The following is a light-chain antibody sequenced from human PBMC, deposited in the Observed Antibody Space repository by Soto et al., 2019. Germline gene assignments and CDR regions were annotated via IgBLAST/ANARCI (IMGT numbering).Light chain of an antibody. V-gene: IGKV1-5*01. CDR3: QQYNSYSYT. CDR1: QSISSW. CDR2: DAS. Sequence: DLQMTQSPSALSASVGDRVTITCRASQSISSWLAWYQQKPGKAPKLLIYDASNLESGVPSRFSGSGSGTEFTLTISSLQPDDFATYYCQQYNSYSYTFGQGTKLEIK. J-gene: IGKJ2*01.